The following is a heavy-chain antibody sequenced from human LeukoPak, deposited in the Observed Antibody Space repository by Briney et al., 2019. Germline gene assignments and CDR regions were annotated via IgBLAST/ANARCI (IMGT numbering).Heavy chain of an antibody. CDR2: ISSDGNDK. Sequence: QTGGSLRLSCAASGVTFRSYGMLWVRQAPGKGLEWVALISSDGNDKLYGESVRGRFTVSRDDSKSTLYLQMNSLRAEDTAVYYCTTKVIRGNSGDDYDDWGQGTLVTVSS. V-gene: IGHV3-30*03. J-gene: IGHJ4*02. CDR3: TTKVIRGNSGDDYDD. CDR1: GVTFRSYG. D-gene: IGHD5-12*01.